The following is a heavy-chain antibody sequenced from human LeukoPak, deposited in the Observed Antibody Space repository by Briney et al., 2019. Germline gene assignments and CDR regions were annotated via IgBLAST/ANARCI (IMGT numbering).Heavy chain of an antibody. V-gene: IGHV4-4*07. D-gene: IGHD1-26*01. J-gene: IGHJ5*02. Sequence: TSETLSLTCTVSSGSISNYYWSWIRQPAGKGLEWIGRIYSSGSTNYNPSLKSRVTMSVDTSKNQFSLKLSSVTAADTAVYYCARDRGYSGSYSHWFDPWGQGTLVTVSS. CDR2: IYSSGST. CDR1: SGSISNYY. CDR3: ARDRGYSGSYSHWFDP.